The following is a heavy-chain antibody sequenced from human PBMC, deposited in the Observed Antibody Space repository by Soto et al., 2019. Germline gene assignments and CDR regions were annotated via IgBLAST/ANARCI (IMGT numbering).Heavy chain of an antibody. CDR3: ARDRSSGYHDY. J-gene: IGHJ4*02. CDR1: GSSISTDFY. Sequence: PSETLSLTCVVSGSSISTDFYWGWIRQAPGKGLEWIGYIYYSGNTNYNPSLKSRVIISVDTSKNLFSLKLTSVTAADTAVYYCARDRSSGYHDYWGQGTLVTVSS. CDR2: IYYSGNT. D-gene: IGHD3-22*01. V-gene: IGHV4-59*01.